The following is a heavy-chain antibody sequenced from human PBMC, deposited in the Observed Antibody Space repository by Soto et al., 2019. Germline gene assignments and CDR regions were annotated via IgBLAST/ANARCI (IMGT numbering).Heavy chain of an antibody. V-gene: IGHV5-10-1*01. Sequence: GESLKISCKGSGYSFAGYWITWVRQKPGKGLEWMGRIDPSDSQTYYSPSFRGHVTISVIKSITTVFLQWSSLRASDTAMYYCARQIYDSDTGPNFQYYFDSWGQGTPVTVSS. CDR3: ARQIYDSDTGPNFQYYFDS. CDR2: IDPSDSQT. CDR1: GYSFAGYW. D-gene: IGHD3-22*01. J-gene: IGHJ4*02.